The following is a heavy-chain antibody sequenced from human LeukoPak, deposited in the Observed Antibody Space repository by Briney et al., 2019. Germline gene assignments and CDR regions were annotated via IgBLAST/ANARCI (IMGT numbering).Heavy chain of an antibody. D-gene: IGHD2-15*01. CDR3: ARDNPTFEGSGLFDY. V-gene: IGHV6-1*01. J-gene: IGHJ4*02. Sequence: SQTLSLTCAISGDSVSSNSAAWNWIRQSPSRGLEWLGRTYYRSKWYNDYAVSVKSRITINPGTSKNQFSLQLTSVTPEDTAVYYCARDNPTFEGSGLFDYWGQGTLVTVSS. CDR2: TYYRSKWYN. CDR1: GDSVSSNSAA.